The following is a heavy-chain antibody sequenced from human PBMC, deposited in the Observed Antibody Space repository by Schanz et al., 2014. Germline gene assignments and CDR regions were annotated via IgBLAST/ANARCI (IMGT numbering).Heavy chain of an antibody. Sequence: QVQLVQSGPAVKKPGASMKVSCLASGYSFTEYFLHWVRQAPGQGLEWMGWINPNSGETNYEQKFKGRVPLTSDPSISTAFMELSGLTSDDTATYFCARARYTGYDCSGYWGQGTLLIVSS. D-gene: IGHD5-12*01. CDR3: ARARYTGYDCSGY. V-gene: IGHV1-2*02. CDR2: INPNSGET. CDR1: GYSFTEYF. J-gene: IGHJ4*02.